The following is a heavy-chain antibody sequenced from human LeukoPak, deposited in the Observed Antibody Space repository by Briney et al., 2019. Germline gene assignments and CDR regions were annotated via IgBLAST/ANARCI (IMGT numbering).Heavy chain of an antibody. D-gene: IGHD6-19*01. J-gene: IGHJ6*02. Sequence: PGGSLSLSCAASGFTFSNYWMSWVRQAPGKGLEWVANIKEDGSEKYYVDSVKGRFTISRDNSKNTLYLQMNSLRAEDTAVYYCAKDLSSGWAFYYYGMDVWGQGTTVTVSS. CDR1: GFTFSNYW. CDR3: AKDLSSGWAFYYYGMDV. CDR2: IKEDGSEK. V-gene: IGHV3-7*03.